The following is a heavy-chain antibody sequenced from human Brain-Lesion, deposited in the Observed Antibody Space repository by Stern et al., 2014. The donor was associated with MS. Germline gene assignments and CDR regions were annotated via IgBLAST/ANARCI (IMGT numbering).Heavy chain of an antibody. CDR2: ITSDSGTI. Sequence: LEESGGGLVQPGRSLRLSCAASGFIFDDYAIHWVRQAPGKGLEWVSGITSDSGTIVYADSVKGRFTISRDNAKNSLYLQMNSLRVEDTAFYYCATLDFVRPAAGRGWFDPWGQGTLVTVSS. J-gene: IGHJ5*02. CDR1: GFIFDDYA. D-gene: IGHD3-3*01. V-gene: IGHV3-9*01. CDR3: ATLDFVRPAAGRGWFDP.